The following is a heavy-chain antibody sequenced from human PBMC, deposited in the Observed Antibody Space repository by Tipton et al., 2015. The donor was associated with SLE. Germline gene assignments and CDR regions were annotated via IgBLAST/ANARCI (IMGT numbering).Heavy chain of an antibody. Sequence: QLVQSGPEVKKPGASVKVSCKASGYTFTDYSISWVRQARGQGLEWMAWISTYNGDTTYAQKLQGRVTIITDTSTSTASMELRSLRSDDTAVYYCAREATAMGPFDYWGQGTLVTVSS. V-gene: IGHV1-18*01. D-gene: IGHD5-18*01. J-gene: IGHJ4*02. CDR2: ISTYNGDT. CDR1: GYTFTDYS. CDR3: AREATAMGPFDY.